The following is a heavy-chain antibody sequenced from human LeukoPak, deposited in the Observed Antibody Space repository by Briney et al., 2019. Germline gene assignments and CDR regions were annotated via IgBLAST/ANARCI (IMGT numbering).Heavy chain of an antibody. CDR2: IYSGGST. Sequence: GGSLRLSCAASGFTVSNNYMSWVRQAPGKGLEWVSVIYSGGSTYYADSVKGRFTISRDNSKNTLYLQMNSLRAEDTAVYYCATKYDILTGWDYWGQGTLVTVSS. CDR1: GFTVSNNY. CDR3: ATKYDILTGWDY. D-gene: IGHD3-9*01. V-gene: IGHV3-53*01. J-gene: IGHJ4*02.